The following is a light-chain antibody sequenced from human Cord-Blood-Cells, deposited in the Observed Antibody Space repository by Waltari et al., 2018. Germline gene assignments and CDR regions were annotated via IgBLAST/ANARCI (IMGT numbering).Light chain of an antibody. CDR2: GAS. J-gene: IGKJ1*01. V-gene: IGKV3-20*01. Sequence: ELVLTQSPGTLSLSPGERATLSCRASQSVSSSYLAWYQQKPGQAPRLRIYGASSRATGIPDRFSGSGSGTDFTLTISRLEPEDFAVYYCQQYGSSPLTFGQGTKVEIK. CDR1: QSVSSSY. CDR3: QQYGSSPLT.